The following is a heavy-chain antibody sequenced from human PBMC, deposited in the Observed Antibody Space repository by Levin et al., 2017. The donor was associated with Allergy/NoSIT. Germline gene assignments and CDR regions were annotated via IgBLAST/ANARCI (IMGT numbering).Heavy chain of an antibody. J-gene: IGHJ4*02. CDR3: ARVQRTSFDY. D-gene: IGHD3-3*01. Sequence: GGSLRLSCAASGFTFSSYAMHWVRQAPGKGLEWVAVISYDGSNKYYTDSVKGRFTISRDNSKNTLYLQMNSLRAEDTAVYYCARVQRTSFDYWGQGALVTVSS. CDR2: ISYDGSNK. CDR1: GFTFSSYA. V-gene: IGHV3-30-3*01.